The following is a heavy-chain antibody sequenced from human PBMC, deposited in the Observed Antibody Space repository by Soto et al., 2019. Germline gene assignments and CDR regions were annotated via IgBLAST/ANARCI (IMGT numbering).Heavy chain of an antibody. Sequence: QVQLVQSGAEVKKPGSSVKVSCKASGGTFSSYVISWVRQAPGQGLEWMGGIIPIFGTANYAQKFQGRVTITADESTSTAYMELSSLRSEDTAVYYCARSPVIVATGGEDYYYGMDVWGQGTTVTVSS. V-gene: IGHV1-69*01. CDR3: ARSPVIVATGGEDYYYGMDV. J-gene: IGHJ6*02. D-gene: IGHD5-12*01. CDR2: IIPIFGTA. CDR1: GGTFSSYV.